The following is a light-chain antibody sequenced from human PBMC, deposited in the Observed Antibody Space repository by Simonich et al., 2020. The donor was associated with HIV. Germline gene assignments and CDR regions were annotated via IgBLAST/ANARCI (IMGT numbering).Light chain of an antibody. V-gene: IGLV2-14*01. Sequence: QSALTQPASVSGSPGQSIPISCTGTSSDVGGYNYVSSYQQHPGKAPKLIIYYVSKRPSGVSNLFSGSKSGNTASLTISGLQAEDEADYYCSSYTSSSTLVFGGGTKLTVL. CDR1: SSDVGGYNY. CDR2: YVS. J-gene: IGLJ3*02. CDR3: SSYTSSSTLV.